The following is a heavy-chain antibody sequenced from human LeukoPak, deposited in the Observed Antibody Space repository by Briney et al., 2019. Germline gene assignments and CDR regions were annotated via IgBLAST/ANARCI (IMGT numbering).Heavy chain of an antibody. CDR3: ARGPYDILTGYYPYYFDY. D-gene: IGHD3-9*01. Sequence: ASVKVSCKASGYTFTSYGISWVRQAPGQGLEWMGWISAYNGNTNYAQKLQGRVTMTTDTSTSTAYMELRSLRSDDTAVYYCARGPYDILTGYYPYYFDYWAREPWSPSPQ. CDR1: GYTFTSYG. J-gene: IGHJ4*02. V-gene: IGHV1-18*01. CDR2: ISAYNGNT.